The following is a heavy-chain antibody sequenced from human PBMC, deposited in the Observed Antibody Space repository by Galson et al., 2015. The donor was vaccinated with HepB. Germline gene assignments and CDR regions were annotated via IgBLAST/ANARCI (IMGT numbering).Heavy chain of an antibody. Sequence: PALVKPTQTLTLTCTFSGFSLSTSGMCVSWIRQPPGKALEWLARIDWDDDKYYNTSLKTRLTISKDTSENQVVLTMTNMDPVDTATYYCARQRGSDYFFDYWGQGTLVTVSS. J-gene: IGHJ4*02. CDR2: IDWDDDK. CDR3: ARQRGSDYFFDY. V-gene: IGHV2-70*11. D-gene: IGHD3-22*01. CDR1: GFSLSTSGMC.